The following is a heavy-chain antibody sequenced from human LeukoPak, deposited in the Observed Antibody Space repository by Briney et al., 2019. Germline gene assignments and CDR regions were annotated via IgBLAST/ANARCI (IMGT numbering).Heavy chain of an antibody. V-gene: IGHV3-48*03. CDR2: ISRSGSTR. J-gene: IGHJ5*02. D-gene: IGHD2-8*02. CDR1: GFTFSACE. CDR3: ARRGSTYCTVDSCNPNWFDP. Sequence: GGSLRLSCAISGFTFSACELTWVRQAPGKGLEWVSYISRSGSTRYYADSVKGRFTISRDNAKNSLYLEMNNLRADDTAVYYCARRGSTYCTVDSCNPNWFDPWGRGTLVTVSS.